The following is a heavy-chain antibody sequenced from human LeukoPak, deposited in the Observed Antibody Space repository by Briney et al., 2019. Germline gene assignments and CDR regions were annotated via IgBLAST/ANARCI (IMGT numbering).Heavy chain of an antibody. CDR2: ISGSVGTI. Sequence: GGSLRLSCAASGFTFSSYGMSWVRQAPGKGLEWVSSISGSVGTIYYADSVKGRFTISRDNSKNTLYLQMNNLRAEDPAVYYCAKDLSGYGPYWYFDLWGRGTLVTVSS. CDR3: AKDLSGYGPYWYFDL. D-gene: IGHD6-25*01. J-gene: IGHJ2*01. CDR1: GFTFSSYG. V-gene: IGHV3-23*01.